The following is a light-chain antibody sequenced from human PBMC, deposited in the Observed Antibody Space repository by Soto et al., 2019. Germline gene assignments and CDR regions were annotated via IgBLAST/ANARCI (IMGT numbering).Light chain of an antibody. CDR1: QNVYNN. V-gene: IGKV3-15*01. J-gene: IGKJ4*01. CDR2: GAS. CDR3: QQYENWPPLT. Sequence: ETVMSQSPATLSVSPGEGATLSCRASQNVYNNLAWYQQRPGQAPRLLIYGASTRATGIPARFSGSGSGTEFTLTISSLQSEDFAIYYCQQYENWPPLTFGGGTKVEIK.